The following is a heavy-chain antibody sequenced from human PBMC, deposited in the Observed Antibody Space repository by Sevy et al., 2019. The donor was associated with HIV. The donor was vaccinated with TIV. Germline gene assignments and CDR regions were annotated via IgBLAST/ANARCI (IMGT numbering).Heavy chain of an antibody. D-gene: IGHD3-10*01. CDR3: ARGPGGSYYNNYYYYYYMDV. Sequence: ASVKVARKASGYTFNTHEINWVRQATGQGLEWMGCMNPNSGTTGYAQKYQGRVTITRNTSISTAYMELSSPRSEDTAVYYCARGPGGSYYNNYYYYYYMDVWGKGTTVTVSS. J-gene: IGHJ6*03. CDR1: GYTFNTHE. CDR2: MNPNSGTT. V-gene: IGHV1-8*03.